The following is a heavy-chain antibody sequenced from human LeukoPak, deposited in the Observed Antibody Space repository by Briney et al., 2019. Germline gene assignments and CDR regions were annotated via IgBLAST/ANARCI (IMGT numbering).Heavy chain of an antibody. D-gene: IGHD2/OR15-2a*01. J-gene: IGHJ4*02. CDR3: AKRVEISRFDN. Sequence: AGGSLRLSCAASGFTFSSYAMSWVRQAPGEGLEWVSAIGGSGGSTYYADSVKGRFTISRDNSRNTLFLQTNSLRAEDTAVYYCAKRVEISRFDNWGQGTLVTVSS. V-gene: IGHV3-23*01. CDR1: GFTFSSYA. CDR2: IGGSGGST.